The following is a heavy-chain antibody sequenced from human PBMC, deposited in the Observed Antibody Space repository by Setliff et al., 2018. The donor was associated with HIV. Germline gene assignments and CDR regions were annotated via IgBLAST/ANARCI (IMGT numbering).Heavy chain of an antibody. CDR2: IYYSGRT. V-gene: IGHV4-59*06. CDR1: GGSISGFY. CDR3: ARGKDPGLYFDN. J-gene: IGHJ4*02. Sequence: KTSETLSLTCTVSGGSISGFYWSWIRQFAGKGLEWIADIYYSGRTNYNPSLKSRLTVSIDTSKNHLSLKLTSMTAADTAMYFCARGKDPGLYFDNWRQVMLVTVSS. D-gene: IGHD2-15*01.